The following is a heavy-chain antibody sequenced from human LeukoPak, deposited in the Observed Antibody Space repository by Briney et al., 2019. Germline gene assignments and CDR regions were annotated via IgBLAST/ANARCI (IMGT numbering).Heavy chain of an antibody. J-gene: IGHJ4*02. D-gene: IGHD1-26*01. Sequence: PGRSLKLSCTASGFTFDDFAMYWVRQAPGKGLEWVSAISWNSGDIDYAGSVKGRFTISRDNAKNSLYLQMDSLRLEDTALYFSAKDKGASGTYFDYYLDQWGQGTLVTVSS. CDR2: ISWNSGDI. CDR3: AKDKGASGTYFDYYLDQ. V-gene: IGHV3-9*01. CDR1: GFTFDDFA.